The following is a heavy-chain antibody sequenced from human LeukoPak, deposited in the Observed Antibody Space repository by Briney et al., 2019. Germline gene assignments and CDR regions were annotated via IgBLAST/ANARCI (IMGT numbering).Heavy chain of an antibody. CDR2: IWFDGTNK. Sequence: GGSLRLSCAASGFTFSNYGMHWVRQAPGKGLGWVAVIWFDGTNKYYADSVRGRLTISRDNSKNTLYLQMSSLRAEDTAVYYCARDRGVAAHLDYWGQGTLVTVSS. CDR3: ARDRGVAAHLDY. D-gene: IGHD5-12*01. J-gene: IGHJ4*02. CDR1: GFTFSNYG. V-gene: IGHV3-33*01.